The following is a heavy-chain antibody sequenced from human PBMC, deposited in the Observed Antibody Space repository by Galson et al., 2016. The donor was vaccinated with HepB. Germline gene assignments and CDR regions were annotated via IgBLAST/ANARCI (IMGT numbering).Heavy chain of an antibody. J-gene: IGHJ4*02. D-gene: IGHD6-19*01. CDR2: IYYSRTT. Sequence: LSLTCTVSGVSVSSSSFYWGWVRQPPGKGLEWIGHIYYSRTTSYNPALKSRVTISVDTSRNQFSLRLTSVSAADTALYYGVRLGGRGWYNLDFWGQGTLVTVSS. CDR1: GVSVSSSSFY. CDR3: VRLGGRGWYNLDF. V-gene: IGHV4-39*01.